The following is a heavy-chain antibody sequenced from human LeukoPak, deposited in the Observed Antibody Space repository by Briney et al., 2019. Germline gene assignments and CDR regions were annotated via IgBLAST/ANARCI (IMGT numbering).Heavy chain of an antibody. V-gene: IGHV1-24*01. CDR3: ATPKYYYDSSGLGAFDI. D-gene: IGHD3-22*01. Sequence: ASVKVSCKVSGYTLTELSMHWVRQAPGKGLEWMGGFDPEDGKTIYAQKFQGRVTMTEDTSTDTAYMELSSLRSEDTAVYYCATPKYYYDSSGLGAFDIWGQGTMVTVSS. CDR2: FDPEDGKT. J-gene: IGHJ3*02. CDR1: GYTLTELS.